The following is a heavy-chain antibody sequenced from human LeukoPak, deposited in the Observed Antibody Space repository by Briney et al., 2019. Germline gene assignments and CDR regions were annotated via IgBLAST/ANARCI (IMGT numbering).Heavy chain of an antibody. D-gene: IGHD4-17*01. Sequence: PSETLSLTCTVSGGSISSSSYYWGWIRQPPGKGLEWIGSIYYSGSTYYNPSLKSRVTISVDTSKNQFSLKLSSVTAADTAVYYCARFYYGDFNFDYWGQGTLVTFS. J-gene: IGHJ4*02. CDR2: IYYSGST. CDR1: GGSISSSSYY. CDR3: ARFYYGDFNFDY. V-gene: IGHV4-39*07.